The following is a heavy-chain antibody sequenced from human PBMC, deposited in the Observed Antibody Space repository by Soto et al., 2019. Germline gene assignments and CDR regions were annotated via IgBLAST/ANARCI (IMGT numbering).Heavy chain of an antibody. D-gene: IGHD2-15*01. Sequence: PSETLSLTCTVSGGSISSYYWSWIRQPPGKGLEWIGYIYYSGSTNYNPSLKSRVTISVDTSKNQFSLKLSSVTAADTAVYYCARRTGGAATVWYDPWGQGTLVTVS. CDR1: GGSISSYY. CDR3: ARRTGGAATVWYDP. J-gene: IGHJ5*02. V-gene: IGHV4-59*01. CDR2: IYYSGST.